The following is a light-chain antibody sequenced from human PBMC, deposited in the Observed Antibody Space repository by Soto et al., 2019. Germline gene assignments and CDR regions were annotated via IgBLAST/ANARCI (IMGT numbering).Light chain of an antibody. CDR1: QSVSSSY. CDR3: QQYGSSPLT. Sequence: IGLTQGAGTVSVSPGERATLSCVASQSVSSSYLAWYQQKPGLAPRVLIYDASSRATGIPDRFSGSGSGTDFTLTISRLEPEDVAVYYCQQYGSSPLTLGQGTRLEIK. J-gene: IGKJ5*01. CDR2: DAS. V-gene: IGKV3D-20*01.